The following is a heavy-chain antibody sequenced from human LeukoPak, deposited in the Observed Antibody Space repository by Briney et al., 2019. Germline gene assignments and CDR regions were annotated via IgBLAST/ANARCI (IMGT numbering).Heavy chain of an antibody. V-gene: IGHV3-23*01. CDR2: ISGSGGST. J-gene: IGHJ4*02. Sequence: GGSLRLSCEASGFTFRSYAMSWVRQAPGKGLEWVSAISGSGGSTYYADSVKGRFTISRDNSKNTLYLQMNSLRADDTAVYYCAKAGSRDGYNYDYWGQGTLVTVSS. CDR1: GFTFRSYA. CDR3: AKAGSRDGYNYDY. D-gene: IGHD5-24*01.